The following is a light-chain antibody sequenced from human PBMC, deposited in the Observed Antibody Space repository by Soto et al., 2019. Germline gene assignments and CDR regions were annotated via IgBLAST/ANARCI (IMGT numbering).Light chain of an antibody. CDR2: YDT. V-gene: IGLV3-21*04. CDR3: QVWDSSSDHVV. Sequence: SYELTQPPSVSVVPGKAAWMTCGGKDIASKSVHWYQQKPGQAPVLVISYDTVRPSGIPERFSGSSSGDTATLTISRVEAGDEADYYRQVWDSSSDHVVFGGGTKLTVL. CDR1: DIASKS. J-gene: IGLJ2*01.